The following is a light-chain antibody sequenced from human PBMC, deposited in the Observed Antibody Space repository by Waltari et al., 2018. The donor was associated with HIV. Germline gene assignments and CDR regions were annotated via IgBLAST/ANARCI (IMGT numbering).Light chain of an antibody. CDR2: EVS. J-gene: IGLJ3*02. CDR3: SSFTGTTALV. CDR1: SSDIGGYKY. Sequence: QSALTQPASVSGSPGQSITISCTGTSSDIGGYKYVSWFQQHPDKPPKLIIYEVSNRPSEISNRFSGSKSGNTASLTISELQAEDEADYYCSSFTGTTALVFGGGTKLTVL. V-gene: IGLV2-14*01.